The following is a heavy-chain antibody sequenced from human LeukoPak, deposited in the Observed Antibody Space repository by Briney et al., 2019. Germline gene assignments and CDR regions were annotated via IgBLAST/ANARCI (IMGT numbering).Heavy chain of an antibody. CDR3: ARSYSGWYNDAFDI. V-gene: IGHV4-59*01. CDR1: GGSITSYY. J-gene: IGHJ3*02. Sequence: SETLSLTCTVSGGSITSYYWSWIRQPPGKGLEWIGYIYYSGSTNYSPSLKSRITISLDTSKNQFSLKLSSVTAADTALYYCARSYSGWYNDAFDIWGQGTMVTVSS. D-gene: IGHD6-19*01. CDR2: IYYSGST.